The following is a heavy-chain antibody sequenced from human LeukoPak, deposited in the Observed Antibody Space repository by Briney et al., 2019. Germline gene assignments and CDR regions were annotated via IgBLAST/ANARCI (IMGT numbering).Heavy chain of an antibody. CDR1: GSIFTSYW. Sequence: GASLQISCKGSGSIFTSYWIGWVRPLPGKGLEWMGIIYPGDSDTRYSPSFQGQVTISADKSISTAYLQWSSLKASDTAMYYCARRHWNDAGAFDIWGQGTMVTVSS. D-gene: IGHD1-1*01. J-gene: IGHJ3*02. CDR2: IYPGDSDT. V-gene: IGHV5-51*01. CDR3: ARRHWNDAGAFDI.